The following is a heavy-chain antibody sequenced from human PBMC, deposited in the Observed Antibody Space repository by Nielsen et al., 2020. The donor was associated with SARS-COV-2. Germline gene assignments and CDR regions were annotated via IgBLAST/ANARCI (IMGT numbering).Heavy chain of an antibody. CDR2: FDPEDGET. CDR3: AKDGYSGSYLRTAFDI. D-gene: IGHD1-26*01. J-gene: IGHJ3*02. CDR1: GYTLTELS. Sequence: ASVKVSCKVSGYTLTELSMHWVRQAPGKGLEWMGGFDPEDGETIYAQKFQGRVTMTEDTSTDTAYMELSSLRSEDTAVYYCAKDGYSGSYLRTAFDIWGQGTMVTVSS. V-gene: IGHV1-24*01.